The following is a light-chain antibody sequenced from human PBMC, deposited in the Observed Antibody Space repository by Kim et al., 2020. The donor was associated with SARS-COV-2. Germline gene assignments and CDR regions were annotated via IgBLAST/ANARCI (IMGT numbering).Light chain of an antibody. J-gene: IGLJ2*01. CDR3: QAWDSSVV. CDR1: KLGDKY. Sequence: SYELTHPPSVSVSPGQTASITCSGDKLGDKYACWYQQKPGQSPVLVIYQDSKRPSGIPERFSGSNSGNTATLTISGTQAMDEADYYCQAWDSSVVFGGGTKLTVL. V-gene: IGLV3-1*01. CDR2: QDS.